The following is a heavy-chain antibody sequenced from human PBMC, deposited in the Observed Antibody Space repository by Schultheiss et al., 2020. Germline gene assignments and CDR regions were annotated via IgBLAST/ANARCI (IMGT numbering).Heavy chain of an antibody. CDR1: GFTFSSYA. Sequence: GGSLRLSCAASGFTFSSYAMHWVRQAPGKGLEWVAVISYDRSNKYYADSVKGRFTISRDNSKNTLYLQMNSLRAEDTAVYYCARLRELPDYWGQGTLVTVSS. J-gene: IGHJ4*02. CDR2: ISYDRSNK. CDR3: ARLRELPDY. D-gene: IGHD1-26*01. V-gene: IGHV3-30*04.